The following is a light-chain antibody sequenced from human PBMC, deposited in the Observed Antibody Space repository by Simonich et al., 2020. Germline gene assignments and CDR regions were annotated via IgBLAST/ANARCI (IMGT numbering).Light chain of an antibody. J-gene: IGKJ3*01. CDR1: QGISSA. V-gene: IGKV1-13*02. CDR3: QQFNSYPRT. Sequence: AIQLTPSPSSLSASVGDRVTITCRASQGISSALAWYQQKPGKAPKLLIYGASSLESGVPSRFSGSGSGTDFTLTISRLQPEDFATYYCQQFNSYPRTFGPGTKVDIK. CDR2: GAS.